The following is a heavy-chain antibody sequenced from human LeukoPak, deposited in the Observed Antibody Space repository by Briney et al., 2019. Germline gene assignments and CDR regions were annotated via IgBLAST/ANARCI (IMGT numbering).Heavy chain of an antibody. CDR1: GFTFSSYS. Sequence: PGGSLRLSCTASGFTFSSYSMNWVRRAPGKGLEWVSGVNSNSGRTYYVDSVKGRFTISRDNSKNTLYLQMNNLRAEDTAIYHCAQGPNWGSGYWGQGTLVTVSS. CDR2: VNSNSGRT. J-gene: IGHJ4*02. CDR3: AQGPNWGSGY. D-gene: IGHD7-27*01. V-gene: IGHV3-23*01.